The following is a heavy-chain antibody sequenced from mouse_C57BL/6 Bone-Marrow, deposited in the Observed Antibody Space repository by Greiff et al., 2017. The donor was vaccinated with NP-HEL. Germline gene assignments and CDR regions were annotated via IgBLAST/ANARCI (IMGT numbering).Heavy chain of an antibody. CDR2: IDPANGNT. V-gene: IGHV14-3*01. CDR1: GFNIKNTY. CDR3: ATDYYGSSYVPFAY. D-gene: IGHD1-1*01. Sequence: EVKLQESVAELVRPGASVKLSCTASGFNIKNTYMHWVKQRPEQGLEWIGRIDPANGNTTYAPKFQGKATITAYTSSNTAYLQLSSLTSEDTAIYYCATDYYGSSYVPFAYWGQGTLVTVSA. J-gene: IGHJ3*01.